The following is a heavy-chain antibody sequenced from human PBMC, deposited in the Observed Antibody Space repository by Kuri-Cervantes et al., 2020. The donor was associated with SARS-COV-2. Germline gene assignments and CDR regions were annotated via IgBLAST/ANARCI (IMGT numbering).Heavy chain of an antibody. V-gene: IGHV4-34*01. CDR1: GGSFSGYY. CDR3: ARGVGAAVAGTLITIYYYYGMDV. J-gene: IGHJ6*02. D-gene: IGHD6-19*01. CDR2: INHSGST. Sequence: LRLSCAVYGGSFSGYYWSWIRQPPGKGLEWIGEINHSGSTNYNPSLKSRVTISVDTSPHQFSLKLSSVTAADTAVYYCARGVGAAVAGTLITIYYYYGMDVWGQGTTVTVSS.